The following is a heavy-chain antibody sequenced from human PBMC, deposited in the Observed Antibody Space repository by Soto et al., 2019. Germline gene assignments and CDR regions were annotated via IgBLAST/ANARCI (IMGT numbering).Heavy chain of an antibody. D-gene: IGHD3-10*01. CDR2: IHSGST. V-gene: IGHV4-59*08. CDR1: GGSISGDY. CDR3: ARHDGSRSTDY. J-gene: IGHJ4*02. Sequence: QVQLQESGPGLVKPSGTLSLTCTVSGGSISGDYWNWIRQPPGKGLEWIGYIHSGSTNYNASLRSXXTXSVXTSKNQFSLKLSSVTAADTAVYFCARHDGSRSTDYWGQGTLVTVSS.